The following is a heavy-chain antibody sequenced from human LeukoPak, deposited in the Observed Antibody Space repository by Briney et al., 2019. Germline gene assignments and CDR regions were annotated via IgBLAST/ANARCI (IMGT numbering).Heavy chain of an antibody. V-gene: IGHV3-33*05. D-gene: IGHD2-2*01. CDR3: AKVAPADLYYYYYMDV. J-gene: IGHJ6*03. CDR1: GFSFSSIG. Sequence: PGGSLRLSCAGSGFSFSSIGMHWVRQAPGKGLEWVAVISYDGNNKFYSDAVKGRFTISRDNSKNTLYLQMSSLRAEDTAMYYCAKVAPADLYYYYYMDVWGKGTTVTVSS. CDR2: ISYDGNNK.